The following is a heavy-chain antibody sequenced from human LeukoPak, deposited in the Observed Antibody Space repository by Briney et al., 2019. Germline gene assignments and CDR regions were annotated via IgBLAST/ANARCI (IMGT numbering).Heavy chain of an antibody. CDR2: IYWDDDN. V-gene: IGHV2-5*02. D-gene: IGHD3-22*01. CDR1: GVSLNTSGVG. J-gene: IGHJ4*02. Sequence: ESGPTLVKPTQTLALTCTFPGVSLNTSGVGVGWIRQPPGKALEWLALIYWDDDNRYSPSLKNRLTITKDASKNQVVLTMTSMEPVDTATYYCAHLLVSGYQDFDYWGQGTLVTVSS. CDR3: AHLLVSGYQDFDY.